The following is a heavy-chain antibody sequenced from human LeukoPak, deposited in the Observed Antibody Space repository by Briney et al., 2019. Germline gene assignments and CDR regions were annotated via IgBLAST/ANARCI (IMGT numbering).Heavy chain of an antibody. Sequence: SSVKVSCKASGYTFTSYGISWVRQAPGQGLEWMGWISAYNGNTNYAQKPQGRVSMTTDTSTSTAYMELRSLRSDDTAVYYCARVGQSRGTLDWLLLDLDYWGQGTLVTVSS. CDR3: ARVGQSRGTLDWLLLDLDY. CDR1: GYTFTSYG. CDR2: ISAYNGNT. D-gene: IGHD3-3*01. V-gene: IGHV1-18*01. J-gene: IGHJ4*02.